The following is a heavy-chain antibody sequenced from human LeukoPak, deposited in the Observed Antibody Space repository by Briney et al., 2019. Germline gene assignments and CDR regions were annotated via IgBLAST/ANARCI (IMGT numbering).Heavy chain of an antibody. CDR3: ASATGGYYYYYMDV. V-gene: IGHV4-4*09. CDR2: IYTSGST. Sequence: PSETLSLTCTVSGGSISSYYWSWIRQPPGKELEWIGYIYTSGSTNYNPSLKSRVTISVDTSKNQFSLRLSSVTAADTAVYYCASATGGYYYYYMDVWGKGTTVTVSS. D-gene: IGHD2-8*02. CDR1: GGSISSYY. J-gene: IGHJ6*03.